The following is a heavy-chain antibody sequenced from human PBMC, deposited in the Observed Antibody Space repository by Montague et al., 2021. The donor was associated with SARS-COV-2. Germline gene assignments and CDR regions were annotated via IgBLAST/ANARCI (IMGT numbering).Heavy chain of an antibody. CDR3: ARFETSKFYSSGVDV. J-gene: IGHJ6*02. CDR1: GFTFSSFC. Sequence: SLRLSCPASGFTFSSFCMNWVRQAPGKRLEWVASISSESTYILYAESVRGRFTVSRDNAQNLLFLQMNSLRAEDTALYYCARFETSKFYSSGVDVWGQGTTVTVSS. V-gene: IGHV3-21*01. D-gene: IGHD2-15*01. CDR2: ISSESTYI.